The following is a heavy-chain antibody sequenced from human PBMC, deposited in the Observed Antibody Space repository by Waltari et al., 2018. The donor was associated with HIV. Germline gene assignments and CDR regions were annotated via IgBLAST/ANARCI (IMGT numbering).Heavy chain of an antibody. Sequence: LHLVESGGDLVKPGGSLRLSCVASGFTFSDYHMPGIRKAPGKRLEGVSYIAVSSAYTNYGDSVKGRFTMSRDDAKKSLFLQMNSLRPEDTAVYYCARVARGLRQGTFDIWGQGTMVTVSS. CDR1: GFTFSDYH. CDR2: IAVSSAYT. J-gene: IGHJ3*02. V-gene: IGHV3-11*05. D-gene: IGHD4-17*01. CDR3: ARVARGLRQGTFDI.